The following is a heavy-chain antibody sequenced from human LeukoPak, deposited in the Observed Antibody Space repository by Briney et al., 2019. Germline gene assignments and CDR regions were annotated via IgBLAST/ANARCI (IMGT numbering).Heavy chain of an antibody. V-gene: IGHV3-23*01. CDR3: AKDLKVYYYDSSGHDY. CDR1: GFTFSSYA. D-gene: IGHD3-22*01. J-gene: IGHJ4*02. CDR2: ISGSGGST. Sequence: GASLRLSCAASGFTFSSYAMSWVRQAPGKALEGVSAISGSGGSTYYADSVKRRFTISRDNSKNTLYLQMNSLRAEDTAVYYCAKDLKVYYYDSSGHDYWGQGTLVTVSS.